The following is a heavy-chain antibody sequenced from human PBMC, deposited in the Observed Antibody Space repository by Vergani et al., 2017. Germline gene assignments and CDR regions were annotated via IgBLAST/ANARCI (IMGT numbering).Heavy chain of an antibody. CDR3: ASDNKQRHPSSFDL. D-gene: IGHD2/OR15-2a*01. CDR1: GASINNDFYY. V-gene: IGHV4-61*02. Sequence: QVQLQESGPGLVKPSQTLSLTCTVSGASINNDFYYWHWIRQPAGKGLEWIGRIYVSGITGYNSSLQSRVSMSVDTAKNQFSLTLTSVTAADTAVYYCASDNKQRHPSSFDLWGQGTMVTVSS. J-gene: IGHJ3*01. CDR2: IYVSGIT.